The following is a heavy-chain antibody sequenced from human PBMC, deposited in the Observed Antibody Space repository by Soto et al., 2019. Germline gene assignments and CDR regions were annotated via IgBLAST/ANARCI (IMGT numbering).Heavy chain of an antibody. CDR2: ISYDGSDK. CDR3: ARDGDCSGGSCYSTGMDV. V-gene: IGHV3-30*03. D-gene: IGHD2-15*01. Sequence: GGSLRLSCVASGFTFSRYGMHWVRQAPGKGLEWVAVISYDGSDKYYADSVKGRFTISRDNSKNTLYLQMNSLRAEDTAVYYCARDGDCSGGSCYSTGMDVWGQGTTVTVSS. CDR1: GFTFSRYG. J-gene: IGHJ6*02.